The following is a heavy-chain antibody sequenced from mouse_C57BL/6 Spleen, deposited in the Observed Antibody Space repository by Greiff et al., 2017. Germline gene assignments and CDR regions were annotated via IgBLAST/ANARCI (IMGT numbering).Heavy chain of an antibody. D-gene: IGHD2-4*01. CDR3: ARQGDYDGGYYFDY. Sequence: EVHLVESGGGLVKPGGSLKLSCAASGFTFSDYGMHWVRQAPEKGLGWVAYISSGSSTIYYADTVKGRFTISRDNAKNTLFLQMTSLRSEDTAMYYCARQGDYDGGYYFDYWGQGTTLTVSS. V-gene: IGHV5-17*01. CDR2: ISSGSSTI. CDR1: GFTFSDYG. J-gene: IGHJ2*01.